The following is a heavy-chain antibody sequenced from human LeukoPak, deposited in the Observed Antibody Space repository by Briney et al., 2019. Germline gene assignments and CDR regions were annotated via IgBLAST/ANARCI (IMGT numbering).Heavy chain of an antibody. CDR1: GFTFSSYS. V-gene: IGHV3-21*01. Sequence: GGSLRLSCAASGFTFSSYSMNWVRQAPGKGLEWVSSISSSSSYIYYADSVKGRFTISRDNAKNSLYLQMNSLRAEGTAVYYCARARGVPSWFDPWGQGTLVTVSS. D-gene: IGHD3-10*01. CDR2: ISSSSSYI. CDR3: ARARGVPSWFDP. J-gene: IGHJ5*02.